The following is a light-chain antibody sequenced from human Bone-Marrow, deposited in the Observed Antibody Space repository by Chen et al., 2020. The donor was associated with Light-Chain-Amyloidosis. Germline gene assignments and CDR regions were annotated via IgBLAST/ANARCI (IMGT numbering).Light chain of an antibody. CDR1: SGSVPTDYY. J-gene: IGLJ3*02. CDR3: ALYLGSGVWV. CDR2: NTD. V-gene: IGLV8-61*01. Sequence: TVVTQEPSFSVSPGGTVTLTCGLSSGSVPTDYYPSWYQQTPGQAPRTLISNTDPPSSGVPDRFSGSILGNNAALTISGAQADDASDYYCALYLGSGVWVFGGGTKLTVL.